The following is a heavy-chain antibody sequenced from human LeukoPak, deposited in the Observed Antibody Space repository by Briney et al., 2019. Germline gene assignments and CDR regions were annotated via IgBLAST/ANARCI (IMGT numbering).Heavy chain of an antibody. Sequence: SVKVSCKASGGIFSSYAISWVRQAPGQGLEWMGRIIPILGIANYAQKFQGRVTITADKSTSTAYMELSSLRSEDTAVYYCARNPGSGSYYSEFDYWGQGTLVTVSS. CDR3: ARNPGSGSYYSEFDY. D-gene: IGHD3-10*01. V-gene: IGHV1-69*04. CDR2: IIPILGIA. CDR1: GGIFSSYA. J-gene: IGHJ4*02.